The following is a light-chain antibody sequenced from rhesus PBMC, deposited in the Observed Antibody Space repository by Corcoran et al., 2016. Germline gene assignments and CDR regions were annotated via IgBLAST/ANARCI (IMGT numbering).Light chain of an antibody. CDR1: QGITND. CDR3: QHYYSTPYS. J-gene: IGKJ2*01. V-gene: IGKV1S17*01. Sequence: DIQMTQSPSSLSASVGDRVTITCRASQGITNDLAWYQQKPGETPKLLIYEGSRLESGIPSRFSGSGVRAVFPLTISSLQPEDVATSYCQHYYSTPYSFGQGPKVEIK. CDR2: EGS.